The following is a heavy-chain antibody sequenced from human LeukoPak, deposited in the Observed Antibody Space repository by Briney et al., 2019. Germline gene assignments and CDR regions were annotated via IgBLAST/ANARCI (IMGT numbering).Heavy chain of an antibody. CDR2: INPSGGST. V-gene: IGHV1-46*01. CDR1: GYTFTSYY. Sequence: ASVKVSCKASGYTFTSYYMHWARQAPGQGLEWMGIINPSGGSTSYAQKFQGRVTMTRDMSTSTVYMELSSLRSEDTAVYYCARAAITIFGVVIPWDYYYYMDVWGKGTTVTVSS. J-gene: IGHJ6*03. CDR3: ARAAITIFGVVIPWDYYYYMDV. D-gene: IGHD3-3*01.